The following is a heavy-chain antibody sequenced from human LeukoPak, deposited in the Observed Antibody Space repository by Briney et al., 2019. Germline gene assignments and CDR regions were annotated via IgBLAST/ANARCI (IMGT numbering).Heavy chain of an antibody. V-gene: IGHV3-7*01. CDR2: IKQDGSEK. Sequence: PGGSLRLSCAASGFTFSSYWMSWVRQAPGKGLEWVANIKQDGSEKYYVDSVKGRFTISRDNAKNSLYLQMNSLRAEDTAVYYCARDRRPYCSSTSCYYYYYGMDVWGQGTTVTVSS. D-gene: IGHD2-2*01. CDR1: GFTFSSYW. CDR3: ARDRRPYCSSTSCYYYYYGMDV. J-gene: IGHJ6*02.